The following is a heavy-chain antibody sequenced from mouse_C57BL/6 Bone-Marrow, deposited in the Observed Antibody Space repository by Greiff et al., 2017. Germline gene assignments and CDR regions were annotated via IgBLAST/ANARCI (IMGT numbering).Heavy chain of an antibody. Sequence: EVKLQESGGGLVQPKGSLKLSCAASGFSFNTYAMNWVRQAPGKGLEWVARIRSKSNNYATYYADSVKDRFTISRDDSESMLYLQMNNLKTEDTAMYYCVRHGDDGYRAWFAYWGQGTLVTVSA. D-gene: IGHD2-3*01. CDR3: VRHGDDGYRAWFAY. CDR2: IRSKSNNYAT. V-gene: IGHV10-1*01. CDR1: GFSFNTYA. J-gene: IGHJ3*01.